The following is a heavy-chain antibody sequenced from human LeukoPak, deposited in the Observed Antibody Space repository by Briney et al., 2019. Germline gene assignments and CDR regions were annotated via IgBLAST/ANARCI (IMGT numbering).Heavy chain of an antibody. Sequence: GSLRLSCXASGFTXSSYSMNWVRQAPGKGLEWVSSISSSSSYIYYADSVKGRFTISRDNAKNSLYLQMNSLRAEDTAVYYCARDTGYDSSGYPYYFDNWGQGTLVTVSS. CDR1: GFTXSSYS. V-gene: IGHV3-21*01. CDR3: ARDTGYDSSGYPYYFDN. D-gene: IGHD3-22*01. CDR2: ISSSSSYI. J-gene: IGHJ4*02.